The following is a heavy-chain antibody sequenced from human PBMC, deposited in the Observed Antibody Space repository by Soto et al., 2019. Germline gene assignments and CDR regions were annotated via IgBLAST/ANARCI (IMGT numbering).Heavy chain of an antibody. CDR2: IYHSGST. CDR1: GGSISSGGYS. J-gene: IGHJ4*02. D-gene: IGHD6-19*01. V-gene: IGHV4-30-2*01. Sequence: QLQLQESGSGLVKPSQTLSLTCAVSGGSISSGGYSWSWIRQPPGKGLEWIGYIYHSGSTYYNPSLKRRVTIPVSRSNNQSSLKLSAVTAADTALYCCARVNSSGWIHWGQGTLVTVSS. CDR3: ARVNSSGWIH.